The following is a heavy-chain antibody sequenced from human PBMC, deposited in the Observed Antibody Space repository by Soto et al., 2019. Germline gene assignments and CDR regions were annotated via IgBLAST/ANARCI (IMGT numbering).Heavy chain of an antibody. Sequence: SETLSLTCTVFGGSISSGGYSWSWFRQHPGKGLEWIGYIYYSGTTYYNPSLKSRLTISVDTSKNQFSLKLRSVTAADTAVYYCARDKYYYGSGKDDMDVWGQGTTVTVSS. CDR1: GGSISSGGYS. J-gene: IGHJ6*02. D-gene: IGHD3-10*01. V-gene: IGHV4-31*03. CDR3: ARDKYYYGSGKDDMDV. CDR2: IYYSGTT.